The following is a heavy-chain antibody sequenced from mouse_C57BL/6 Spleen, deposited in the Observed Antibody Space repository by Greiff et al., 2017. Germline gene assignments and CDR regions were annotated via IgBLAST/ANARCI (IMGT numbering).Heavy chain of an antibody. D-gene: IGHD2-4*01. V-gene: IGHV1-18*01. CDR3: TRKGYDYDGRYFDV. Sequence: DVQLQESGPELVKPGASVKIPCKASGYTFTDYNMDWVKQSHGKSLEWIGDINPNNGGTIYNQKFKGKATLTVDKSSSTAYMELRSLTSEDTAVDYCTRKGYDYDGRYFDVWGTGTTVTVSS. CDR2: INPNNGGT. CDR1: GYTFTDYN. J-gene: IGHJ1*03.